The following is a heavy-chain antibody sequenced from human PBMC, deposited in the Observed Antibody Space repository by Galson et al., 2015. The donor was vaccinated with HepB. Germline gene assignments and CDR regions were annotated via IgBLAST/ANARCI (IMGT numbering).Heavy chain of an antibody. D-gene: IGHD5-18*01. V-gene: IGHV4-34*01. Sequence: LSLTCAVYGGSFSGCYWSWIRQPPGKGLEWIGEINHGGAAIYNPSLKSRVTISVDTSKSQFSLKLNSVTAADTAMYYCARGFRYGYFYSDYDYGMDVWGQGTTVTVSS. CDR1: GGSFSGCY. J-gene: IGHJ6*02. CDR2: INHGGAA. CDR3: ARGFRYGYFYSDYDYGMDV.